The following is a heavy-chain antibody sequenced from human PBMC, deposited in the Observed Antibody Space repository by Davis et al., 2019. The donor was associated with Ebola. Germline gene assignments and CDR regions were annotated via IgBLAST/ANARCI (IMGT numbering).Heavy chain of an antibody. V-gene: IGHV3-48*02. CDR1: GFTFWTYT. D-gene: IGHD4-11*01. J-gene: IGHJ4*02. Sequence: GESLKISCAASGFTFWTYTMTWVRQAPGKGLEWISYISSSSGTTYYADSVKGRFTISRDNAKSSLYLQMNSLRDEDTAVYYCATTRGGYSNGFGYWGQGTLVTVSS. CDR2: ISSSSGTT. CDR3: ATTRGGYSNGFGY.